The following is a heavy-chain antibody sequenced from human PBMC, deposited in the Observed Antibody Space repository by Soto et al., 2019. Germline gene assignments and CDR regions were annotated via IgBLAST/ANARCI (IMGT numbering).Heavy chain of an antibody. J-gene: IGHJ5*02. CDR3: ARDHSDWFDP. V-gene: IGHV4-61*01. D-gene: IGHD2-15*01. CDR2: IYYSGNT. Sequence: QVQLQESGPGLVKPSETLSLTCTVSGGSVSSGSYYWSWIRQPPGKGLEWIGYIYYSGNTKYNPSLKSRVTISVDTSKNQFSLKLSSVTAADTAVYYCARDHSDWFDPWGQGTLVTVSS. CDR1: GGSVSSGSYY.